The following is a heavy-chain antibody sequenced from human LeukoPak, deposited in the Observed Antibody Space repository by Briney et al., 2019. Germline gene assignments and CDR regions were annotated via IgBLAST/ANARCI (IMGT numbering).Heavy chain of an antibody. Sequence: SETLSLTCTVSGGSISNYYWSWIRQPPGKGLEWIGYIYYSGSTNYNPSLKSRVTISVDTSKNQFSLKLSSVTAADTAVYYCARFTPQGYGWGGYNWFDPWGQGNLVTVSS. CDR3: ARFTPQGYGWGGYNWFDP. J-gene: IGHJ5*02. CDR2: IYYSGST. D-gene: IGHD3-16*01. CDR1: GGSISNYY. V-gene: IGHV4-59*01.